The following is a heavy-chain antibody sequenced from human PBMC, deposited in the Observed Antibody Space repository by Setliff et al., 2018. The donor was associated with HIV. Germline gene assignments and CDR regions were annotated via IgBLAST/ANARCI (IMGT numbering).Heavy chain of an antibody. V-gene: IGHV1-69-2*01. D-gene: IGHD3-22*01. J-gene: IGHJ3*02. Sequence: GASVKVSCKASGYTFTDYYIHWVRQAPGKGLEWMGRVDPEDGERIYGEKFRGRVTIAADTSTDTAYMELSSLRSEDTALYYCASDPTYSSGSPDIWGQGTMVTVSS. CDR3: ASDPTYSSGSPDI. CDR2: VDPEDGER. CDR1: GYTFTDYY.